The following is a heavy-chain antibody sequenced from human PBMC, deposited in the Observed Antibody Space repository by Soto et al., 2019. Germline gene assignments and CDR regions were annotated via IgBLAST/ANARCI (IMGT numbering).Heavy chain of an antibody. Sequence: PSETLSLTCTVSGASVNNGDHYWSWIRQSPGKDLEWLGYINYSGSTFYNPSLKSRVTISVDTSKNQFSLELNSVTAADTAVYYCVRGQKIIVLAFDVWGQGTMVTVSS. CDR3: VRGQKIIVLAFDV. J-gene: IGHJ3*01. D-gene: IGHD3-16*02. CDR2: INYSGST. V-gene: IGHV4-30-4*01. CDR1: GASVNNGDHY.